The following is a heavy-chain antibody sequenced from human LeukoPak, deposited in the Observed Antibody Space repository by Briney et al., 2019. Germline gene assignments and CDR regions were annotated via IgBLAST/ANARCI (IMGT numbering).Heavy chain of an antibody. CDR3: ARRVPNEVITDYFDY. D-gene: IGHD4-11*01. Sequence: GGSLRLSCEASGFSLSSYSMNWVRQAPGKGLEWISFIHVSGGITFYAESVKGRFTISRDNAKNSLFLQMNSLRAEDTAVYYCARRVPNEVITDYFDYWGPGTLVTVSS. CDR1: GFSLSSYS. J-gene: IGHJ4*02. V-gene: IGHV3-48*04. CDR2: IHVSGGIT.